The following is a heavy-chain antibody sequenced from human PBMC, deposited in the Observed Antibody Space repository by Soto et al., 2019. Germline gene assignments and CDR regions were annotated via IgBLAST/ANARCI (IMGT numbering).Heavy chain of an antibody. J-gene: IGHJ4*02. V-gene: IGHV1-18*01. Sequence: ASVKVSCKASGYTFTSYGISWVRQAPGQGLEWMGWISAYNGNTNYAQKLQGRVTMTTDTSTSTAYMELRSLRSDDTAVYYCARDRGPYSNYGYYFDYCGQGTLVTVSS. CDR3: ARDRGPYSNYGYYFDY. D-gene: IGHD4-4*01. CDR2: ISAYNGNT. CDR1: GYTFTSYG.